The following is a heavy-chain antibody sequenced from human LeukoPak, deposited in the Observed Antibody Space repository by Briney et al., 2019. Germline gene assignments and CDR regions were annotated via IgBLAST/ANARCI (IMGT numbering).Heavy chain of an antibody. D-gene: IGHD1-1*01. CDR1: GLTFSNYE. J-gene: IGHJ5*02. CDR2: ISSSGSNI. Sequence: PGGSLRLSCVVSGLTFSNYEMNWVRQAPGKGLEWISYISSSGSNIYYADSVKGRFTISRDNAKNSLYLQMNSLRTEDTAVYYCARLAVGYNSASNWFDPWGQGTLVTVSS. V-gene: IGHV3-48*03. CDR3: ARLAVGYNSASNWFDP.